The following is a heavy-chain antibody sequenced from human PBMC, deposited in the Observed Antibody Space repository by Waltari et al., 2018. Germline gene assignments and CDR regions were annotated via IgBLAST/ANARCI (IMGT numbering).Heavy chain of an antibody. Sequence: QVQLVESGGGVVQPGMSLRLSCAASGFSLSNFGMHWVRQAPGKGLEWVAIAFFDGMTTDYADSVRGRFTISRDNSKNTLYLDINNLRVDDTGMYYCAKDAFGNTYLDHWGQGTVVTVSS. J-gene: IGHJ5*02. V-gene: IGHV3-30*18. CDR1: GFSLSNFG. D-gene: IGHD3-10*01. CDR3: AKDAFGNTYLDH. CDR2: AFFDGMTT.